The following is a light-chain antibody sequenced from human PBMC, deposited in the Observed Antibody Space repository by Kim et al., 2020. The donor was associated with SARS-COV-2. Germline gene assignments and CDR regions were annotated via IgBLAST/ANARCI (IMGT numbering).Light chain of an antibody. Sequence: LAVSPGKRTTLSCRASQSISSTLAWYQQRPGQAPRLLIYGASTRATDIPVRFSGSGSGTEFTLTISSLQSEDFVVYYCQQYHNMQTFGQGTKLEI. V-gene: IGKV3-15*01. CDR3: QQYHNMQT. CDR1: QSISST. J-gene: IGKJ2*01. CDR2: GAS.